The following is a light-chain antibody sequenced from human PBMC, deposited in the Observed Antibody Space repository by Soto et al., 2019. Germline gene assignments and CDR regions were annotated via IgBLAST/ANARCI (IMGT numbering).Light chain of an antibody. V-gene: IGKV1-39*01. CDR1: QGIRND. J-gene: IGKJ5*01. Sequence: DIQMTQSPSSLSASVGDRVTITCRASQGIRNDLGWYQQKAGKAPKLLIYAASSLQRGVPSTFSGGGSGTDFTLTISSLQPEDFATYYCQQSHSGITFGQGTRLEIK. CDR3: QQSHSGIT. CDR2: AAS.